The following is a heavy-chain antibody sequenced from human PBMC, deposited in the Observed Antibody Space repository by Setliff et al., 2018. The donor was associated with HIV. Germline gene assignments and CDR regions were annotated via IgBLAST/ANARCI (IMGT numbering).Heavy chain of an antibody. CDR1: GGSISSSSYY. CDR2: IYYSGST. CDR3: ASPASGGSSGQYHY. J-gene: IGHJ4*02. D-gene: IGHD6-19*01. V-gene: IGHV4-39*01. Sequence: SETLSLTCTVSGGSISSSSYYWGWIRQPPGKGLEWIGSIYYSGSTYYNPPLKSRVTISVDTSKNQFSLKLSSVTAADTAVYYCASPASGGSSGQYHYWGQGTLITVSS.